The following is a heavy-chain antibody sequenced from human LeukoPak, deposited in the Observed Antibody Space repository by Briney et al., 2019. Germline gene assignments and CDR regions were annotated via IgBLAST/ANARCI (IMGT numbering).Heavy chain of an antibody. Sequence: GGSLRLSCAASGFTFSSYGMHWVRQAPGKGLEWVAVMSYDRSNKYYADSVKGRFTISGDNSKNTLYLQMNSLRAEDTAVYYCARELAGYGAFDIWGQGTMVTVSS. CDR1: GFTFSSYG. J-gene: IGHJ3*02. CDR2: MSYDRSNK. D-gene: IGHD2-15*01. V-gene: IGHV3-30*03. CDR3: ARELAGYGAFDI.